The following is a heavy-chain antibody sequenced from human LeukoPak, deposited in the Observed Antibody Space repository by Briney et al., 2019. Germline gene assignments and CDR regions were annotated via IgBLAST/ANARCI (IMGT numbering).Heavy chain of an antibody. CDR2: INPNSSSS. D-gene: IGHD6-19*01. Sequence: ASVKVSCKASGYTFTSYCISWVRRAPGQGLEWVGWINPNSSSSNYAQKFRGWVTMTNDTSISPSYKELSRLGSDDTAGYYCARDQWLADHWFDPWGQGTLVTVSS. V-gene: IGHV1-2*04. CDR1: GYTFTSYC. J-gene: IGHJ5*02. CDR3: ARDQWLADHWFDP.